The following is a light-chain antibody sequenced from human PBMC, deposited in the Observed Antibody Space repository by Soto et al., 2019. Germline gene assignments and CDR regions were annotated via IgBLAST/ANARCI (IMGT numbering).Light chain of an antibody. V-gene: IGLV2-11*01. J-gene: IGLJ3*02. Sequence: QSALTQPRSVSGSPGQSVTISCTGTSSDVGGYNFVSWYQQYPGKAPKLIIYDVSKRPSGVPDRFSGSKSGNTASLTISGLHAEDEADYYCCSYAGSYTLWVLGGGTKLTVL. CDR3: CSYAGSYTLWV. CDR1: SSDVGGYNF. CDR2: DVS.